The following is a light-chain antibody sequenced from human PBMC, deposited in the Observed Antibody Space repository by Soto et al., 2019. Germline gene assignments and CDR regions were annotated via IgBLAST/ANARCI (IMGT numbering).Light chain of an antibody. CDR2: SNN. CDR1: SSNIGSNT. V-gene: IGLV1-44*01. CDR3: AAWDDSLNGYV. J-gene: IGLJ1*01. Sequence: QSVLTQPPSASGTPGQRVTIFCSGSSSNIGSNTVNWYQQLPGTAPKLLIYSNNQRPSGVPDRFSGSKSGTSASLAISGLQSEDEADYYCAAWDDSLNGYVFGTRTKLTVL.